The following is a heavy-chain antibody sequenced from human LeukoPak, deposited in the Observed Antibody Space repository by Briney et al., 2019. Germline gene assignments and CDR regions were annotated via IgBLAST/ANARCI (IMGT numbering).Heavy chain of an antibody. D-gene: IGHD6-19*01. CDR3: ARVKPAGAWLGYFDY. CDR1: GYTFTSYG. Sequence: VASVKVSCKASGYTFTSYGISWVRQAPGQGLEWTGWISAYNGNTNYAQKLQGRVTMTTDTSTSTAYMELRSLRSDDTAVYYCARVKPAGAWLGYFDYWGQGTLVTVSS. CDR2: ISAYNGNT. J-gene: IGHJ4*02. V-gene: IGHV1-18*01.